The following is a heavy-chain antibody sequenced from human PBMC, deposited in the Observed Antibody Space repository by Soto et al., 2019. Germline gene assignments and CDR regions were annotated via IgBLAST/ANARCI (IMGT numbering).Heavy chain of an antibody. CDR3: ARHSYDFWSGYWFDP. D-gene: IGHD3-3*01. Sequence: PGESLKISCKGSGYSFTTYWIGWVRQMPGKGLEWMGIIYPGDSDTRYSPSFKGQVTISADKSISTAYLQWSSLKASDTAMYYCARHSYDFWSGYWFDPWGQGTLVTVSS. CDR2: IYPGDSDT. J-gene: IGHJ5*02. V-gene: IGHV5-51*01. CDR1: GYSFTTYW.